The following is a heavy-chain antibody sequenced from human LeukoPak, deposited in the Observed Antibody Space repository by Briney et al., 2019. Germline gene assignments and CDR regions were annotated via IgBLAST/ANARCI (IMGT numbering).Heavy chain of an antibody. CDR2: ISSSSSYI. V-gene: IGHV3-21*01. Sequence: GGSLRLSCAASGSAFSSYSMNWVRQAPGKGLEWVSSISSSSSYIYYADSVKGRFTISRDNAKKSLYLQMNSLRAEDTAVYYCARATTYDILTGFSDYWGQGTLVTVSS. CDR1: GSAFSSYS. D-gene: IGHD3-9*01. CDR3: ARATTYDILTGFSDY. J-gene: IGHJ4*02.